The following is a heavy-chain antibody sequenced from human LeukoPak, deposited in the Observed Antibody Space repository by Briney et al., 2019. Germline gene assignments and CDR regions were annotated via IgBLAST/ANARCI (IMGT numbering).Heavy chain of an antibody. CDR1: GFTFSSYG. CDR2: IRYDGSNK. CDR3: AKGMGYASGSSYSYYYYMDV. J-gene: IGHJ6*03. D-gene: IGHD3-10*01. V-gene: IGHV3-30*02. Sequence: AGGSLRLSCAASGFTFSSYGMHWVRQAPGKGLEWVAFIRYDGSNKYYADSVKGRFTISRDNSKNTLYLQMNSLRAEDTAVYYCAKGMGYASGSSYSYYYYMDVWGKGTTVTISS.